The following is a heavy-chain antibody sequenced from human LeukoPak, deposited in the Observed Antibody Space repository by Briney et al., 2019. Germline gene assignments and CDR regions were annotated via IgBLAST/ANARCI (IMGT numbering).Heavy chain of an antibody. D-gene: IGHD2-15*01. CDR3: ARDGCSGDSCYFDY. V-gene: IGHV1-18*01. J-gene: IGHJ4*02. Sequence: GASVKVSCKASGYTFSNYGVTWVRQASGHGLEWMGWVSADSVNTNYVQKFQGRVTVTTDISTSTAYMELRNLRSDDTAVYYCARDGCSGDSCYFDYWGQGTLVTLSS. CDR2: VSADSVNT. CDR1: GYTFSNYG.